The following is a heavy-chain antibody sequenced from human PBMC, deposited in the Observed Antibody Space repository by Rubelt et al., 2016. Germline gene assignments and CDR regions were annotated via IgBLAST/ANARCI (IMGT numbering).Heavy chain of an antibody. Sequence: EVQLVESGGGLVQPGGSLRLSCAASGFTFTNYWMSWVRQAPGKGLEWVANIKQDGSENYYVDSVKGRFTISRDNAQNSVYLEMNSLRAEATAVYYCARRRTGGVYFDSWGQGTLVTVSS. CDR2: IKQDGSEN. V-gene: IGHV3-7*01. CDR3: ARRRTGGVYFDS. CDR1: GFTFTNYW. J-gene: IGHJ4*02. D-gene: IGHD1-14*01.